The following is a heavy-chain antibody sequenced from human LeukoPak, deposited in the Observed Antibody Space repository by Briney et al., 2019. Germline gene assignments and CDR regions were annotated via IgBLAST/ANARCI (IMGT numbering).Heavy chain of an antibody. D-gene: IGHD6-13*01. V-gene: IGHV3-9*01. CDR2: ISWNRGFI. Sequence: PGRSLRLSCAASGFTFDDYDMYWVRQVPGKGLEWVSGISWNRGFIGYADSVKGRFTISRDNAKNSLYLQMNSLRAEDTALYYCAKNSDLAAAGTLDYWGQGTLVTVSS. J-gene: IGHJ4*02. CDR1: GFTFDDYD. CDR3: AKNSDLAAAGTLDY.